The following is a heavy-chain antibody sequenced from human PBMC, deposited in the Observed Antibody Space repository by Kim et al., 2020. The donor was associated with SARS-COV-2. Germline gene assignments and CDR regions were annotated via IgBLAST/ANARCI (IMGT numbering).Heavy chain of an antibody. J-gene: IGHJ3*02. CDR2: IKSKTDGGTT. CDR3: TTGSVVTPADDAFDI. Sequence: GGSLTLSCAASGFTFSNAWMSWVRQAPGKGLEWVGRIKSKTDGGTTDYAAPVKGRFTISRDDSKNTLYLQMNSLKTEDTAVYYCTTGSVVTPADDAFDIWGQGTMVTVSS. V-gene: IGHV3-15*01. CDR1: GFTFSNAW. D-gene: IGHD2-21*02.